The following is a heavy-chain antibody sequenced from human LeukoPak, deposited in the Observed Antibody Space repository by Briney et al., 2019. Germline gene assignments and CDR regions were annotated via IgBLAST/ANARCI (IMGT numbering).Heavy chain of an antibody. D-gene: IGHD3-16*01. Sequence: GGSLRLSCAASGITFSNYWIHWVRQAPGKGLVWGPRIKPDGSSTNYADSVKGRFTISRDNAKNTVFLQMNSLRAEDTAVYYCAGGRGSYGLWDTWGQGTLVSVSS. CDR2: IKPDGSST. CDR3: AGGRGSYGLWDT. CDR1: GITFSNYW. V-gene: IGHV3-74*01. J-gene: IGHJ5*02.